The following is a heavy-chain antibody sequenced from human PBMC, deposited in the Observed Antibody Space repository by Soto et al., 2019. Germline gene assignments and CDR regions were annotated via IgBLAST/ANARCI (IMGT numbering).Heavy chain of an antibody. J-gene: IGHJ4*02. V-gene: IGHV3-9*01. Sequence: EVQLVESGGGWVQPGRSLRLSYAASGFTFENYAMHWVRQGPGKGLEWVAGISWKSGSIGYADSVRGRFTISRDNAKNSLYLQMNSLRPEDTALYYCAKDKVYSNYQYYFASWGQGTLVTVSS. CDR1: GFTFENYA. D-gene: IGHD4-4*01. CDR3: AKDKVYSNYQYYFAS. CDR2: ISWKSGSI.